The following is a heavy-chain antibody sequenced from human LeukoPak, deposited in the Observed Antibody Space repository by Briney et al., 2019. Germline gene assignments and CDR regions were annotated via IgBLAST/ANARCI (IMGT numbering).Heavy chain of an antibody. CDR2: IRYDGSNK. V-gene: IGHV3-30*02. J-gene: IGHJ6*03. CDR3: VKASAAGNWNDGWQSARYYMDV. Sequence: PGGSLRLSCAASGFTLSSYGMHWVRQAPGKGLEWVAFIRYDGSNKYYADSVKGRFTISRDNSKNTLYVQMNSLRAEDTAVYYCVKASAAGNWNDGWQSARYYMDVWGKGTTVTISS. CDR1: GFTLSSYG. D-gene: IGHD1-1*01.